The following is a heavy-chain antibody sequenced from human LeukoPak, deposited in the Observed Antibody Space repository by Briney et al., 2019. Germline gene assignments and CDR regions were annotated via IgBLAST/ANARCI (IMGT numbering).Heavy chain of an antibody. V-gene: IGHV3-23*01. CDR3: AKDRATDYGDYVYDY. D-gene: IGHD4-17*01. CDR1: GFTFSSYA. J-gene: IGHJ4*02. CDR2: ISGSGGST. Sequence: GGSLRLSCAASGFTFSSYAMSWVRQAPGEGLQWVPGISGSGGSTDYADSVKGRFTISRDNSKNTLYLQMNSLRAEDTAVYYCAKDRATDYGDYVYDYWGQGTLVTVSS.